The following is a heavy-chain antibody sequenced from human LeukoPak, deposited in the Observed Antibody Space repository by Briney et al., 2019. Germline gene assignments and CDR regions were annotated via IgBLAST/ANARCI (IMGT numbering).Heavy chain of an antibody. V-gene: IGHV1-18*01. CDR1: GYTFTSYG. J-gene: IGHJ4*02. CDR2: ISAYNGNT. D-gene: IGHD3-3*01. CDR3: ARGPRTIRFLEWLSPYYFDY. Sequence: ASVKVSCKASGYTFTSYGISWVRQAPGQVLEWMGWISAYNGNTNYAQKLQGRVTMTTDTSTSTAYMELRSLRSDDTAVYYCARGPRTIRFLEWLSPYYFDYWGQGTLVTVSS.